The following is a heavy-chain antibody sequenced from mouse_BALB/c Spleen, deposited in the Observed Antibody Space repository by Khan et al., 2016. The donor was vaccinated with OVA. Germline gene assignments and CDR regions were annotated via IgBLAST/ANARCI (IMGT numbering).Heavy chain of an antibody. V-gene: IGHV14-3*02. CDR1: GFNIKDTY. CDR3: AYASLLYAMDY. J-gene: IGHJ4*01. Sequence: VQLQQSGAELMKPGASVKLSCTVSGFNIKDTYMHWVKKRPAQGLEWIGRIDPANGNTKYDPTFKGQATMTADTSSNTAYLQFSSLTSEDTAVYYWAYASLLYAMDYWGQGTSVTVSS. CDR2: IDPANGNT.